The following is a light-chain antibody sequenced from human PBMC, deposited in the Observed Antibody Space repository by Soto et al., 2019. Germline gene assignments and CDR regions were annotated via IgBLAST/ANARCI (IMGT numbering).Light chain of an antibody. CDR3: QQYGGSPRT. J-gene: IGKJ1*01. Sequence: EIVLTQSPGTLSLSPGGRATLSFSASQSFSSTYLAWYQQRPGQAPRLLMYGATSRATGIPDRFSGSAPGTEFTLTVSRLEPEDFAVYYCQQYGGSPRTFGQGTKGDIK. CDR2: GAT. V-gene: IGKV3-20*01. CDR1: QSFSSTY.